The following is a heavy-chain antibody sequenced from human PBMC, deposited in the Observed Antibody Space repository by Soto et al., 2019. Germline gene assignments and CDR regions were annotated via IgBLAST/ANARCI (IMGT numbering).Heavy chain of an antibody. Sequence: PGGSLRLSCAASGFTFSSYWMHWVRQAPGKGLVYVSRINSDGSSTNYANSVKGRFTISRDNAKNTVYLQMGSLRAEDMAVYYCARRARPDFYYMDVWGKGTTVTVSS. D-gene: IGHD6-6*01. J-gene: IGHJ6*03. CDR1: GFTFSSYW. V-gene: IGHV3-74*01. CDR3: ARRARPDFYYMDV. CDR2: INSDGSST.